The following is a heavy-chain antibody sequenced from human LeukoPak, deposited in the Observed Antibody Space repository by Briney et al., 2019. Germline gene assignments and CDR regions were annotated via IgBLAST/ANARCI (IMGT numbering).Heavy chain of an antibody. D-gene: IGHD3-10*01. CDR3: ARPSMVRGVIYYFDY. Sequence: GESLKISCQASGYSFTKYWIGWVRQMSGKGLEWMGIIYPGDSDTRYSPSSEGQVTISADKSISTAYLQWSSLKASDTAMYYCARPSMVRGVIYYFDYWGQGTLVTVSS. J-gene: IGHJ4*02. CDR2: IYPGDSDT. CDR1: GYSFTKYW. V-gene: IGHV5-51*01.